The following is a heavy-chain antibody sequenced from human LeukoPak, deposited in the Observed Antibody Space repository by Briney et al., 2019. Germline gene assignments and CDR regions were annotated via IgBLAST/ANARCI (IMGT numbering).Heavy chain of an antibody. CDR1: GFTFSSYS. CDR3: ASNPTTYYYDSSGLYYFDY. J-gene: IGHJ4*02. CDR2: ISSSSSYI. Sequence: GGSLRLPCAASGFTFSSYSMNWVRQAPGKGLEWVSSISSSSSYIYYADSVKGRFTISRDNAKNSLYLQMNSLRAEDTAVYYCASNPTTYYYDSSGLYYFDYWGQGTLVTVSS. D-gene: IGHD3-22*01. V-gene: IGHV3-21*01.